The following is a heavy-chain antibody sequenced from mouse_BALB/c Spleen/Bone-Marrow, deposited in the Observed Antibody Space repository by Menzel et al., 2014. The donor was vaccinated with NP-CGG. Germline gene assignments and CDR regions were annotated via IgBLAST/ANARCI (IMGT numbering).Heavy chain of an antibody. D-gene: IGHD2-4*01. CDR1: GFSFSGYG. CDR3: ARGYDYDSWFAY. CDR2: INSNGGST. J-gene: IGHJ3*01. Sequence: EVKLMESGGGLVQPGGSLKLSCAASGFSFSGYGMSWVRQTPDKRLELVATINSNGGSTYYSDSVKGRFTISRDNAKNTLYLQMSSLKSEDTAMYNCARGYDYDSWFAYWGQGTLVTVSA. V-gene: IGHV5-6-3*01.